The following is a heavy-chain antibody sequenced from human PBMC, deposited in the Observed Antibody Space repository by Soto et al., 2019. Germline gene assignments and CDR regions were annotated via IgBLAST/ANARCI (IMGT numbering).Heavy chain of an antibody. CDR1: GYDFTNYW. V-gene: IGHV5-51*01. Sequence: GESLKIPCRASGYDFTNYWIAWVRQTPGRGLEWMGMIYPGDSDIRYNPSFRGRVTISADKSITSAFVQWGSLKASDSAIYYCARFRAPRRQLISMSFHLWGLGTLVTVSS. CDR2: IYPGDSDI. J-gene: IGHJ4*03. D-gene: IGHD6-13*01. CDR3: ARFRAPRRQLISMSFHL.